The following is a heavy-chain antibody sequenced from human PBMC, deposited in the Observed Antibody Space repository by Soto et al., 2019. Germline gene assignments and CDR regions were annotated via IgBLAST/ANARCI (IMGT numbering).Heavy chain of an antibody. D-gene: IGHD1-26*01. Sequence: SETLSLTCTVSGGSISSHYWSWVRQAPGKGLEWIGHIYYRGSTTYNPSLRSRSTISVDTSNNQFSLKLNSVTTADTAVYYCARDGREASGMDVWGQGTKVTVS. CDR3: ARDGREASGMDV. CDR1: GGSISSHY. J-gene: IGHJ6*02. CDR2: IYYRGST. V-gene: IGHV4-59*11.